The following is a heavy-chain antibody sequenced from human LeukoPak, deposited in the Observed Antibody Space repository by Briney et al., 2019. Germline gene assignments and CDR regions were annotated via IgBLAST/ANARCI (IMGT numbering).Heavy chain of an antibody. V-gene: IGHV4-59*01. CDR2: IYYSGST. D-gene: IGHD4-23*01. J-gene: IGHJ3*02. Sequence: SETLSLTCTVSGGSISSYYWSWIRQPPGKGLEWIGYIYYSGSTNYNPSLKSRVTISVDTSKNQFSLKLSSVTAADTAVYYCAREVGGNSLLDAFDIWGQGTMVTVSS. CDR1: GGSISSYY. CDR3: AREVGGNSLLDAFDI.